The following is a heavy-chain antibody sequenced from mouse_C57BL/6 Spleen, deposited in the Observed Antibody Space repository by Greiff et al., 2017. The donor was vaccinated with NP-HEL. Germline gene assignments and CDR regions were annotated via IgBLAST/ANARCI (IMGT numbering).Heavy chain of an antibody. V-gene: IGHV1-64*01. CDR1: GYTFTSYW. CDR3: AREGDYGGIDY. CDR2: IHPNSGST. D-gene: IGHD2-4*01. J-gene: IGHJ2*01. Sequence: VQLQQPGAELVKPGASVKLSCKASGYTFTSYWMHWVKQRPGQGLEWIGMIHPNSGSTNYNEKFKSKATLTVDKASSTAYMQLSSLTSEDSAVYYCAREGDYGGIDYWGQGTTLTVSS.